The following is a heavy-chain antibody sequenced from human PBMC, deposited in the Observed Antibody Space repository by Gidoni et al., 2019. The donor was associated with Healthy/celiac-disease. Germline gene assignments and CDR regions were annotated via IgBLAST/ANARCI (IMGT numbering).Heavy chain of an antibody. Sequence: QVQLVQSGAEVKKPGASVKVSCKASGYTFTSYAMHWVRQAPGQRLEWMGWINAGNGNTKYSQKVQGRVTITRDTSASTAYMELSSLRSEDTAVYYCASRGDSSGWNEYFQHWGQGTLVTVSS. J-gene: IGHJ1*01. V-gene: IGHV1-3*01. CDR3: ASRGDSSGWNEYFQH. CDR2: INAGNGNT. D-gene: IGHD6-19*01. CDR1: GYTFTSYA.